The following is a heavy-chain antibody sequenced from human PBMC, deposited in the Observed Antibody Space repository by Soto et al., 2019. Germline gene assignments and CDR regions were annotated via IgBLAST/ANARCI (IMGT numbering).Heavy chain of an antibody. V-gene: IGHV3-30-3*01. D-gene: IGHD6-13*01. CDR3: ARAAAYFYHYYYAMDV. Sequence: GGSLRLSCAASRFTFSSYAMDWVRQAPGKGLEWVAVISHDGSEKYYGDSVRGRFTISRDNPKNTVYLQMNSLRPEDTAVYYCARAAAYFYHYYYAMDVWGQGTAVTVSS. CDR1: RFTFSSYA. J-gene: IGHJ6*02. CDR2: ISHDGSEK.